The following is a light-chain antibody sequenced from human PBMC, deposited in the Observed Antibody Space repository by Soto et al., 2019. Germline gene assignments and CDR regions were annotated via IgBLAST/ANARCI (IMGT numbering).Light chain of an antibody. CDR3: QQYKT. Sequence: EIVLTQSPGTLSLSPVERATLSCRASQSVSTSYVAWYQQKFGQAPRLLIYDAFSRATGIPDRFSASGSGTDFTLTISRLEPEDFAVYYCQQYKTFGQGTKVDI. CDR1: QSVSTSY. J-gene: IGKJ1*01. V-gene: IGKV3-20*01. CDR2: DAF.